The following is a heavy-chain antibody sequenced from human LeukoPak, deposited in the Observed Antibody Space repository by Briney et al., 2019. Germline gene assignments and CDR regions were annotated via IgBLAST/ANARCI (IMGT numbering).Heavy chain of an antibody. CDR1: GFTFSNYN. V-gene: IGHV3-21*01. Sequence: PGGSLRLSCAASGFTFSNYNINWVRQAPGKGLEWVSSISSSSTYIYYADSVKGRFTISRDNAKNSLYLQMYSLRAEDTAVYYCARDMRDIVMVTFDYWGQGTLVTVSS. D-gene: IGHD5-18*01. J-gene: IGHJ4*02. CDR3: ARDMRDIVMVTFDY. CDR2: ISSSSTYI.